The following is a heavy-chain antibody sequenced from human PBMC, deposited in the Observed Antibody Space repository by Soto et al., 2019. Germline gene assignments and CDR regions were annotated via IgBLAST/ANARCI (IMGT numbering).Heavy chain of an antibody. Sequence: QVQLVESGGGVVQPGRSRRLSCEPFGFSFSDFGMHWVRQAPGKGLEGVAAISHDGSNQYYGDSVKGRFSISRDHSNNRLYLQMNNLKVEDSAIYFCAKETRSRAVTATRVNGMDVWGQGTTVTVSS. CDR3: AKETRSRAVTATRVNGMDV. D-gene: IGHD2-21*02. CDR1: GFSFSDFG. CDR2: ISHDGSNQ. J-gene: IGHJ6*02. V-gene: IGHV3-30*18.